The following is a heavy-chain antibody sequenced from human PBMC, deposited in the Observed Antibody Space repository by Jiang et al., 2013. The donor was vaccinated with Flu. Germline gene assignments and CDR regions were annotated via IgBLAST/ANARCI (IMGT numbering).Heavy chain of an antibody. D-gene: IGHD2-2*02. CDR1: GGTFSSYA. J-gene: IGHJ6*03. CDR3: ARGGYCSSTSCYRGYYYMDA. CDR2: IIPIFGTA. Sequence: SGAEVKKPGSSVKVSCKASGGTFSSYAISWVRQAPGQGLEWMGGIIPIFGTANYAQKFQGRVTITADESTSTAYMELSSLRSEDTAVYYCARGGYCSSTSCYRGYYYMDAWGKGTTVTVSS. V-gene: IGHV1-69*01.